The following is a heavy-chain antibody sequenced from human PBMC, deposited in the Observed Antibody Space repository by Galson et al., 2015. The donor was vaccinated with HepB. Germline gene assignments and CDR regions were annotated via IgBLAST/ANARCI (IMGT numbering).Heavy chain of an antibody. CDR1: GYTFTSNG. V-gene: IGHV1-18*04. D-gene: IGHD4/OR15-4a*01. Sequence: SVKVSCKASGYTFTSNGISWVRQTPRQGLEWLGWISAYGGNTKYAQKYQGRITLTRDTSTSTAYVELRSLRSDDTAEYYCARDRDYRFDYWGQGTLVTVSS. CDR2: ISAYGGNT. J-gene: IGHJ4*02. CDR3: ARDRDYRFDY.